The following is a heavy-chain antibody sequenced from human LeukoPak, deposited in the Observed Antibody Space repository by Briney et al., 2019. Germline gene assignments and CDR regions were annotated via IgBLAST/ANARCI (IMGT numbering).Heavy chain of an antibody. Sequence: SVKVSCKASGGTFSSYAISWVRQAPGQGLEWMGGIIPILGTANYAQKFQGRVTITADESTSTAYMELSSLRSEDTAVYYCGAGSGSYFEAFDIWGQGTMVTVSS. CDR3: GAGSGSYFEAFDI. CDR2: IIPILGTA. J-gene: IGHJ3*02. D-gene: IGHD3-10*01. V-gene: IGHV1-69*01. CDR1: GGTFSSYA.